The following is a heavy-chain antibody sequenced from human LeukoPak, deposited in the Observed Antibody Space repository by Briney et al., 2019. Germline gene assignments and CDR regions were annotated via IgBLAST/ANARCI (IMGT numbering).Heavy chain of an antibody. V-gene: IGHV3-23*01. CDR1: RFTFSSYG. D-gene: IGHD3-10*01. CDR2: ITYGGTT. CDR3: AKRAHGSGTETYYYNYMDV. J-gene: IGHJ6*03. Sequence: GGSLRLSCAASRFTFSSYGMSWVRQAPGKGLEWVSTITYGGTTYYADSVKGRFTISRDNSKNTLYLQMNSLRAEDTAVYYCAKRAHGSGTETYYYNYMDVWGKGTTVTVSS.